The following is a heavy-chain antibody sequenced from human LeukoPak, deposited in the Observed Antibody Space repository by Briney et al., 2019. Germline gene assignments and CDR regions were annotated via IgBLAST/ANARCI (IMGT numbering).Heavy chain of an antibody. CDR2: IRYDGSNK. Sequence: GGSLRLSCAASGFSFSSYGMHWVRQAPGKGLEWVAFIRYDGSNKYYADSVKGRFTVSRDNSKNTLYLQMNSLRAGDTAVYYCAKPHFDDWGQGTLVTVSS. CDR1: GFSFSSYG. CDR3: AKPHFDD. J-gene: IGHJ4*02. V-gene: IGHV3-30*02.